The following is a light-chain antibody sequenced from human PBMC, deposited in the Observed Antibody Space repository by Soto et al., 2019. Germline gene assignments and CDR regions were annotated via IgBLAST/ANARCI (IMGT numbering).Light chain of an antibody. J-gene: IGKJ4*01. CDR1: QSISSY. Sequence: IHMTHSPSSLSASVGDRVTLTCRASQSISSYLNWYQQKPGKAPKLLIYAASSLQSGVPSRFSGSGSGTDFTLTISSLQPEDFATYYCQQSYSTPLTFGGGTKVDI. V-gene: IGKV1-39*01. CDR3: QQSYSTPLT. CDR2: AAS.